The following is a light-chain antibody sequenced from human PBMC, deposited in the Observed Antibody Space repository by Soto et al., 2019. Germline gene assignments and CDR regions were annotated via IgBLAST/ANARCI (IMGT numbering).Light chain of an antibody. Sequence: EIVLTQSPGTLSLSPGERATLSCRASQSVSSSYLAWYQQKPGQAPSLLIYAASSTATGIPDRFSGSGSRTDVSLTIGRLEPEDFAVYYCQQYGTSLFTFGPGTKVDIK. CDR2: AAS. V-gene: IGKV3-20*01. J-gene: IGKJ3*01. CDR3: QQYGTSLFT. CDR1: QSVSSSY.